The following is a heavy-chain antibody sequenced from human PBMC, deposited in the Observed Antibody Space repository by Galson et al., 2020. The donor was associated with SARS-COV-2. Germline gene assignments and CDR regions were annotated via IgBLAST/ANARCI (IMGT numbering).Heavy chain of an antibody. CDR2: IYQSGST. CDR1: GGSISGGDYS. Sequence: SETLSLTCAVSGGSISGGDYSWSWIRQTPGKGLEWIGYIYQSGSTYYNPSLKSRVTISIDRSKNQFSLKLSSVTAADTAVYYCARARSSAYYYDDFDIWGQGTKVTVSS. V-gene: IGHV4-30-2*01. D-gene: IGHD3-22*01. CDR3: ARARSSAYYYDDFDI. J-gene: IGHJ3*02.